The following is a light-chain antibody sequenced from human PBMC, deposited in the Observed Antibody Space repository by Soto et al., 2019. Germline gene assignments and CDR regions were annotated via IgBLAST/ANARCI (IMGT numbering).Light chain of an antibody. V-gene: IGKV3D-15*01. CDR3: QQYNKWPPIT. CDR2: GTS. Sequence: EIVMTQAPASLPVSPEERATLSCRASQSVSSNLAWYQQKPGQAPRLLIYGTSSRATGIPDRFSGSGSGTDFTLTISSLQSEDFAVYYCQQYNKWPPITFGQGTRLEIK. CDR1: QSVSSN. J-gene: IGKJ5*01.